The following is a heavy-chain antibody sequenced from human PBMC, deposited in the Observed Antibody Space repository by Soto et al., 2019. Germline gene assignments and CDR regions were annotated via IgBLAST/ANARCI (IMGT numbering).Heavy chain of an antibody. V-gene: IGHV1-69*06. CDR2: ISPVIGTT. J-gene: IGHJ5*02. Sequence: SVKVSCKASGDIFDNYAISWVRQAPGQGLEWLGGISPVIGTTHYAQRFQGRLTITADRSTMTTYMELSGLKSEDTAIYFCARDYSGYDPALNRFDPWGQGTLVTVSS. CDR3: ARDYSGYDPALNRFDP. D-gene: IGHD5-12*01. CDR1: GDIFDNYA.